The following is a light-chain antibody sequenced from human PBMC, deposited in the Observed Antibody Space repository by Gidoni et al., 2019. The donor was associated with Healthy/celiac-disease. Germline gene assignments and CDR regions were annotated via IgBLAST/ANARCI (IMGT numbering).Light chain of an antibody. CDR1: QSVSSSY. V-gene: IGKV3-20*01. Sequence: EMVLTQSPGTLSLSQGERTTLSCRASQSVSSSYLAWYQHKPGQAPRRLIYGASSRATGIPDRFSGSGSGTDFTLTISRLEPEDFAVYYCQQYGSSPLTFGQGTKLEIK. CDR3: QQYGSSPLT. CDR2: GAS. J-gene: IGKJ2*01.